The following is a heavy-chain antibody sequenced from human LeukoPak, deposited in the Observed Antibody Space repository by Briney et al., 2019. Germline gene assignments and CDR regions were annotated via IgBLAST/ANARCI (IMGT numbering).Heavy chain of an antibody. Sequence: ASVKVSCKVSGYTLTELSMHWVRQAPGKGLEWMGGFDPEDGETIYAQKFQGRVTMTEDTSTDTAYMELSSLRSEDTAVYYCATAVFGVAHGTGWFDPWGQGTLVTVSS. CDR1: GYTLTELS. D-gene: IGHD3-3*01. J-gene: IGHJ5*02. V-gene: IGHV1-24*01. CDR3: ATAVFGVAHGTGWFDP. CDR2: FDPEDGET.